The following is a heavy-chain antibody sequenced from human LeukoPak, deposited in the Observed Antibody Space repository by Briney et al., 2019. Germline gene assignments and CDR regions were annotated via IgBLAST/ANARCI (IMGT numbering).Heavy chain of an antibody. CDR2: ISAYNGNT. J-gene: IGHJ6*03. D-gene: IGHD1-26*01. V-gene: IGHV1-18*01. CDR1: GYTFTSYG. Sequence: ASVKVSCKASGYTFTSYGISWVRQAPGQGLEWMGWISAYNGNTNYAQKLQGRVTMTTDTSTSTAYMELRSLRSDDTAVYYCARVGDYSGSHPLPRESDHYYMDVWGQGTTVTVSS. CDR3: ARVGDYSGSHPLPRESDHYYMDV.